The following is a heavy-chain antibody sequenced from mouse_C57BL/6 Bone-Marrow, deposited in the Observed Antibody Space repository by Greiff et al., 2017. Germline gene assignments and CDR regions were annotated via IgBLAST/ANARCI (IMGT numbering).Heavy chain of an antibody. Sequence: VQLQQSGAELARPGASVKLSCKASGYTFTSYDISWVKQRTGQGLEWIGEIYPRSGNTYYNEKFKGKATLTADKSSSTAYMELRSLTSEDSAVYFCARERTMVTTGCHYFDYWGQGTTLTVSS. D-gene: IGHD2-2*01. CDR3: ARERTMVTTGCHYFDY. CDR1: GYTFTSYD. CDR2: IYPRSGNT. V-gene: IGHV1-81*01. J-gene: IGHJ2*01.